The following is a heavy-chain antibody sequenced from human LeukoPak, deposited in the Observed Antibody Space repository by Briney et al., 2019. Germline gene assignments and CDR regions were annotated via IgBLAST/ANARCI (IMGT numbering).Heavy chain of an antibody. CDR3: ARGHSGYHNT. CDR1: EFAFGSNY. V-gene: IGHV3-66*01. J-gene: IGHJ4*02. CDR2: IYSGGST. Sequence: GGSLRLSCAASEFAFGSNYMTWFRQAPGKGLEWFSLIYSGGSTYYEDSVKGRFNISRDNSKTTMYLQMNSLRAEDTAVYYCARGHSGYHNTGGQGTMVTVSS. D-gene: IGHD5-12*01.